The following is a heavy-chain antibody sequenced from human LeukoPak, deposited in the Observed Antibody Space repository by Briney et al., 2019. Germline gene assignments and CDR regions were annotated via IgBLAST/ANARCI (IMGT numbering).Heavy chain of an antibody. CDR2: ISSSSSYI. CDR3: ARATTYDILTGYFDY. D-gene: IGHD3-9*01. CDR1: GFTFSSYT. V-gene: IGHV3-21*01. Sequence: GGSLRLSCAASGFTFSSYTMNWVRQAPGKRLEWVSSISSSSSYIYYADSVKGRFTISRDNAKNSLYLQMNSLRAEDTAMYYCARATTYDILTGYFDYWGQGTLVTVSS. J-gene: IGHJ4*02.